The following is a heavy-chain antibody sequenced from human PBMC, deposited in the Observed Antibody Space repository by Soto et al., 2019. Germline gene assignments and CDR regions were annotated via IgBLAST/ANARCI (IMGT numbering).Heavy chain of an antibody. CDR3: SALGP. CDR2: TAPMFNQT. CDR1: GITVGSFT. Sequence: QAQLVQSGAVVKKPGSSVVVSCKASGITVGSFTVSWVRQAPGQGLEWMGKTAPMFNQTFYAPKFEGRVRMTADKSRKRGYREPPELRFEDTAVYYCSALGPWGQGKQVTVS. V-gene: IGHV1-69*02. J-gene: IGHJ5*02. D-gene: IGHD3-3*01.